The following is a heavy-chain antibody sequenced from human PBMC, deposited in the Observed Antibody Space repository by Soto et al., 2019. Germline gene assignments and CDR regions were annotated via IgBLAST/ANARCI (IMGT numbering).Heavy chain of an antibody. CDR1: GFTFSSYA. CDR2: ISTSDSI. J-gene: IGHJ4*02. CDR3: ARDLGYYDSSGYFDY. D-gene: IGHD3-22*01. Sequence: GGSLRLSCAASGFTFSSYAMSWVRQAPGKGLEWVSYISTSDSIYYADSVKGRFTISRDNAKNSLYLQMNSLRAEDTAVYYCARDLGYYDSSGYFDYWGQGTLVTVSS. V-gene: IGHV3-48*04.